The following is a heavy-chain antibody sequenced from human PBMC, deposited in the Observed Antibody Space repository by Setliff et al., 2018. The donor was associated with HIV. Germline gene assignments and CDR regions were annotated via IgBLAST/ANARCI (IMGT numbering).Heavy chain of an antibody. J-gene: IGHJ1*01. V-gene: IGHV3-48*01. CDR1: GFTFSSYS. CDR3: ARDGETYGGPLFQH. CDR2: ISSSSSSI. D-gene: IGHD3-10*01. Sequence: PGGSLRLSCAASGFTFSSYSMNWVRQAPGKGLEWVSYISSSSSSIYYADSVKGRFTISRDNAKNSLYLQMNSLRAEDTAVYYCARDGETYGGPLFQHWGQGTLVTVSS.